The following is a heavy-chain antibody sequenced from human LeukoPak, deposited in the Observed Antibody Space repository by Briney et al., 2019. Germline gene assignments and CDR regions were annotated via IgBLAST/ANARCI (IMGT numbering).Heavy chain of an antibody. CDR1: GESFSDYS. Sequence: PSETLSLTCAVYGESFSDYSWTWIRQPPGGGLEWIGQINHSGSTVYSPSLKNRVTIPVETPKNQFSLDLSSVTAADTAVYYCARGRLPPSTTYYIGYYYMDVWGKGTTVTVSS. J-gene: IGHJ6*03. CDR3: ARGRLPPSTTYYIGYYYMDV. D-gene: IGHD3-10*01. V-gene: IGHV4-34*01. CDR2: INHSGST.